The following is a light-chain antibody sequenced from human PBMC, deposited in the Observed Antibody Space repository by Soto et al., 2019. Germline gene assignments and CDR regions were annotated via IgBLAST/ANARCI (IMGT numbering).Light chain of an antibody. CDR2: GAS. V-gene: IGKV3-15*01. CDR3: QQYNNWPPYT. Sequence: EIVMTQSPATLSWSPGERGTLSCRASQSVSSNLAWYQQKPGQAPRLLIYGASTRATGIPARFSGSGSGTEFTLTISSLQSEDFAVYYCQQYNNWPPYTFGQGTKLEIK. CDR1: QSVSSN. J-gene: IGKJ2*01.